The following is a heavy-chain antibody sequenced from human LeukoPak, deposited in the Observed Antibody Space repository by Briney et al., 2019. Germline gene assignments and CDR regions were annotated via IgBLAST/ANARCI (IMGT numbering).Heavy chain of an antibody. CDR3: ARFNEGIAAAGDY. CDR2: IYTSGST. Sequence: SETLSLTCTVSGGSISSGSYYWSWIRQPAGKGLEWIGRIYTSGSTNYNPSLKSRVTISEDTSKNQFSLKLSSVTAADTAVYYCARFNEGIAAAGDYWGQGTLVTVSS. V-gene: IGHV4-61*02. CDR1: GGSISSGSYY. J-gene: IGHJ4*02. D-gene: IGHD6-13*01.